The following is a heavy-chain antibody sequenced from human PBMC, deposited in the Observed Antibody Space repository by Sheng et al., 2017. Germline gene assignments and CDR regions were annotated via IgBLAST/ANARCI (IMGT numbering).Heavy chain of an antibody. V-gene: IGHV1-69*08. J-gene: IGHJ5*02. CDR3: ARNGASGHAFTS. Sequence: QVQLVQSGAEVKAPGSSVKVSCKASGGTFSSYTFSWVRQAPGQGLEWMGRIVPILGTTEYSQTFQGRVTITADRSTSTAYIEMGGLTSEDTAVYYCARNGASGHAFTSWGQGTLVTVSS. CDR2: IVPILGTT. D-gene: IGHD2-8*01. CDR1: GGTFSSYT.